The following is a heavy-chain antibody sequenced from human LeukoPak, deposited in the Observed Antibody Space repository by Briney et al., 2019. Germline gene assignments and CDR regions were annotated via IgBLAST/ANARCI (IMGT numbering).Heavy chain of an antibody. Sequence: PSETLSLTCTVSGGSISSYYWSWIRQPPGKGLEWIGYIYYSGSTDYNPSLKSRVTISVETSKNQFSLKLSSVTAADTAVYYCARGVAARPIYWFDPWGQGTLVTVSP. V-gene: IGHV4-59*08. CDR1: GGSISSYY. CDR2: IYYSGST. J-gene: IGHJ5*02. CDR3: ARGVAARPIYWFDP. D-gene: IGHD6-6*01.